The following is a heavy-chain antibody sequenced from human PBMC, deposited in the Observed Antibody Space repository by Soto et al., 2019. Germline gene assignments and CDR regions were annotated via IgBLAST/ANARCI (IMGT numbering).Heavy chain of an antibody. CDR3: ARDSCTNGVCYNNWFDP. D-gene: IGHD2-8*01. V-gene: IGHV1-69*01. CDR1: GGTFSSYA. CDR2: IIPIFGTA. Sequence: VQLVQSGAEVKKPGYSVKVSCKASGGTFSSYAISWVRQAPGQGLEWMGGIIPIFGTANYAQKFQGRVTITADESTSTAYMELSSLRSEDTAVYYCARDSCTNGVCYNNWFDPWGEGTLVTVSS. J-gene: IGHJ5*02.